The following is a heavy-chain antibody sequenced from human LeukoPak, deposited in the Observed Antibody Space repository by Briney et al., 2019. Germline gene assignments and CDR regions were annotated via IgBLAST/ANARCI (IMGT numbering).Heavy chain of an antibody. J-gene: IGHJ4*02. CDR1: GCKFSSYW. D-gene: IGHD3-22*01. V-gene: IGHV5-51*01. CDR2: IYPGDSDT. Sequence: GESLQISCQGSGCKFSSYWIGWVRQRPGKGLEWMGTIYPGDSDTRYSPSFQGQVTISADKSISTAYLQWSSLKASDTAMYYCARRGGKRYYYDSSGYYDYWGQGTLVTVSS. CDR3: ARRGGKRYYYDSSGYYDY.